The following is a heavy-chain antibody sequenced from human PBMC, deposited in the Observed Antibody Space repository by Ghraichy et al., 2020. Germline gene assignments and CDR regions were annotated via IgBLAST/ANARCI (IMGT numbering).Heavy chain of an antibody. CDR1: GGSISSYY. J-gene: IGHJ6*02. D-gene: IGHD2-8*01. CDR2: IYYSGST. V-gene: IGHV4-59*12. Sequence: SETLSLTCTVSGGSISSYYWSWIRQPPGKGLEWIGYIYYSGSTNYNPSLKSRVTISVDTSKNQFSLKLSSVTAADTAVYYCAREGTRYYYYGMDVWGQGTTVTVSS. CDR3: AREGTRYYYYGMDV.